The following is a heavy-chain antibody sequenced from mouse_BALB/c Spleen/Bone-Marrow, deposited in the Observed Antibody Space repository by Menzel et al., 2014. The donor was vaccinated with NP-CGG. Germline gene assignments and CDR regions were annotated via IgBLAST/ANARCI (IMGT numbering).Heavy chain of an antibody. Sequence: QVQLQQPGPGLVAPSQRLSITCTVSGFSLXSYGVHWVRQPPGKGLEWLGVIWAGGSTNYNSALMSRLSISKDNSKSXVFLKMNSLQTDDTAMYYCAREGSTMITTPFAYWGQGTLVTISA. V-gene: IGHV2-9*02. CDR1: GFSLXSYG. CDR2: IWAGGST. J-gene: IGHJ3*01. CDR3: AREGSTMITTPFAY. D-gene: IGHD2-4*01.